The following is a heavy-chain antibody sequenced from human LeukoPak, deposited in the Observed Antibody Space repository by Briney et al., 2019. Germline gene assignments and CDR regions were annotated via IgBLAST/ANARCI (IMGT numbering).Heavy chain of an antibody. J-gene: IGHJ4*02. CDR3: ARGQSSSWYGDYFDY. D-gene: IGHD6-13*01. V-gene: IGHV3-30-3*01. CDR2: ISYDGSNK. Sequence: GGSLRLSCAASGFTFSSYAMHWVRQAPGKGLEWVAVISYDGSNKYYADSVKGRFTISRDNSKNTLYLQMNSLRAEDTAVYYCARGQSSSWYGDYFDYWGQGTLVAVSS. CDR1: GFTFSSYA.